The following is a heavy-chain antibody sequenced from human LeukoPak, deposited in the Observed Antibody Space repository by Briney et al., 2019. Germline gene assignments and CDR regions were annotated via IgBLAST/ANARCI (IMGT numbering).Heavy chain of an antibody. CDR3: ARALDSSWDSSLDS. CDR1: GFTFSNYA. J-gene: IGHJ4*02. D-gene: IGHD6-13*01. CDR2: ISYDGSVE. V-gene: IGHV3-30*04. Sequence: GGSLRLSCAASGFTFSNYAMHWVRQAPGKGLEWVALISYDGSVEKNAASVKGRFTISRDNSKNTLYLQMNSLRTEDTAVYYCARALDSSWDSSLDSWGQGTLVPVSS.